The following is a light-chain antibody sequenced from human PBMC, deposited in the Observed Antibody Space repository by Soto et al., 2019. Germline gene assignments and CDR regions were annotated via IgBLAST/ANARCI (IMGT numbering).Light chain of an antibody. CDR3: QHRSGWPLT. CDR1: QSVTIK. J-gene: IGKJ4*01. Sequence: EVVLTQSPATLSLSPGDRATLSCRASQSVTIKLAWYQQRPGQAPRLLIYDASTRATGIPARFSGSGSVTDFTLTIRSLEPEDFSVYFCQHRSGWPLTFGGGTKVEI. V-gene: IGKV3-11*01. CDR2: DAS.